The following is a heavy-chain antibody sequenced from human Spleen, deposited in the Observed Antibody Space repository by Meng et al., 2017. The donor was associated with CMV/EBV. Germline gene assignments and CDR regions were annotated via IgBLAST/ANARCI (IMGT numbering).Heavy chain of an antibody. Sequence: GESLKISCEGSGFTFSTYAMSWVRQAPGKGLEWVSAISGSGGSTYYADSVKGRFTISRDNSKNTLYLQMNSLRAEDTAVYYCAKNINVGFGEYSPTTYYGMDVWGQGTTVTVSS. CDR2: ISGSGGST. CDR1: GFTFSTYA. V-gene: IGHV3-23*01. CDR3: AKNINVGFGEYSPTTYYGMDV. J-gene: IGHJ6*02. D-gene: IGHD3-10*01.